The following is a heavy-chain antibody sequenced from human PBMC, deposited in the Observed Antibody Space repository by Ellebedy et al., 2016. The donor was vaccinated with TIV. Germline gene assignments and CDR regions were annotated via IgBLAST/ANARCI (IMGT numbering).Heavy chain of an antibody. J-gene: IGHJ2*01. Sequence: GESLKISCTASEFTLTNYWMTWVRQAPGRGLEWVANINEDGTKKHFVDSVRGRFTISRDDAGNSLYLQMSSLGAEDTAVYYCARAIYGASYLWGRGTLVIVSS. CDR3: ARAIYGASYL. CDR2: INEDGTKK. CDR1: EFTLTNYW. D-gene: IGHD4-17*01. V-gene: IGHV3-7*01.